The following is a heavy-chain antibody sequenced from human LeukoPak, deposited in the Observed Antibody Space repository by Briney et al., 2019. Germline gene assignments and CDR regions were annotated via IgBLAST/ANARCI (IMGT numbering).Heavy chain of an antibody. CDR2: INPNSGGT. V-gene: IGHV1-2*02. D-gene: IGHD6-6*01. Sequence: ASVKVSCKASVYTFTGYYMHWVRQAPGQGLEWMGWINPNSGGTNYAQKFQGRVTMTRDTSISTAYMELSRLRSDDTAVYYCARDPSSSSIGHNWFDPWGQGTLVTVSS. J-gene: IGHJ5*02. CDR3: ARDPSSSSIGHNWFDP. CDR1: VYTFTGYY.